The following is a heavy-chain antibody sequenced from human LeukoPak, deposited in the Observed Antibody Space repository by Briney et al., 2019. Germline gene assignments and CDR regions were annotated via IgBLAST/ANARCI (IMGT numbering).Heavy chain of an antibody. CDR2: INAGNGNT. Sequence: ASVKVSCKASGYTFTSYAMHWVRQAPGQRLEWMGWINAGNGNTKYSQKFQGRVTITRDTSASTAYMELSSLRSEDTAVYYCAILRGGSYYFDYWGQGTLVTVPS. D-gene: IGHD1-26*01. CDR1: GYTFTSYA. J-gene: IGHJ4*02. V-gene: IGHV1-3*01. CDR3: AILRGGSYYFDY.